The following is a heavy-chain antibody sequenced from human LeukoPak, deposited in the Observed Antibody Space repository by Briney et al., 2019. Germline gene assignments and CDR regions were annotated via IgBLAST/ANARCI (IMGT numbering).Heavy chain of an antibody. Sequence: GGSLRLSCAASGFTVSSNYMNWVRQAPGKGLEWVSVIYSGGNTYYADSVKGRFTISRDNSKNTLYLQMNSLRAEDTAVYYCARDCSYGSYYFDYWGQGTLVTVSS. V-gene: IGHV3-53*01. J-gene: IGHJ4*02. D-gene: IGHD5-18*01. CDR2: IYSGGNT. CDR1: GFTVSSNY. CDR3: ARDCSYGSYYFDY.